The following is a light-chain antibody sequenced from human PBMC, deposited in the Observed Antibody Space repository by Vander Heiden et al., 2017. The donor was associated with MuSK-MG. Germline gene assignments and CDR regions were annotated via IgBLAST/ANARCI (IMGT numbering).Light chain of an antibody. J-gene: IGKJ1*01. CDR2: KAS. CDR3: LHDSNYSPWT. Sequence: DVQMTQSPSTLSASVGDRVTISCRVSQNINNWLAWYQQKPGKVPKLLIYKASNLESGVPSRFGGSGSGTDFTLTISSLQPDDFAPYYCLHDSNYSPWTFGQGTKVEIK. V-gene: IGKV1-5*03. CDR1: QNINNW.